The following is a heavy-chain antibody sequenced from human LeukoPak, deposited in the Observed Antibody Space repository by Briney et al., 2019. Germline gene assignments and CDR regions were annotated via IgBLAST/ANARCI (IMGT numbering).Heavy chain of an antibody. J-gene: IGHJ4*02. D-gene: IGHD2-2*01. CDR3: ARDDCSSTSCYRYVY. V-gene: IGHV1-18*01. CDR1: GYTFTSYG. CDR2: ISAYNGNT. Sequence: ASVKVSCKASGYTFTSYGISWVRQAPGQGLEWMGWISAYNGNTNYAQKLQGRVTMTTDTSTSTAYMELRSLRSDDTAVYYCARDDCSSTSCYRYVYWGQGTLVTVSS.